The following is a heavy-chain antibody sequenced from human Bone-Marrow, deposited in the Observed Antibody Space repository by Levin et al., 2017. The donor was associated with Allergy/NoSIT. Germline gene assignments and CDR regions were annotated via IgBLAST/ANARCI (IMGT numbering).Heavy chain of an antibody. CDR1: GGTFSSYA. V-gene: IGHV1-69*01. CDR2: IIPIFGTA. CDR3: ARVSAGDSYYYYYYMDV. Sequence: KISCKASGGTFSSYAISWVRQAPGQGLEWMGGIIPIFGTANYAQKFQGRVTITADESTSTAYMELSSLRSEDTAVYYCARVSAGDSYYYYYYMDVWGKGTTVTVSS. D-gene: IGHD4-17*01. J-gene: IGHJ6*03.